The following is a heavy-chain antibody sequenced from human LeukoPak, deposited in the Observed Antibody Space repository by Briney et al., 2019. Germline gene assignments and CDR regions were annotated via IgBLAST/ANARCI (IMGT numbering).Heavy chain of an antibody. Sequence: PSETLSLTCAVYGGSFSGYYWSWIRQPPGKGLEWIGEINHSGSTNYNPSPKSRVTISVDTSKNQFSLKLSSVTAADTAVYYCTVVTPDPYFDYWGQGTLVTVSS. J-gene: IGHJ4*02. D-gene: IGHD4-23*01. CDR1: GGSFSGYY. CDR2: INHSGST. CDR3: TVVTPDPYFDY. V-gene: IGHV4-34*01.